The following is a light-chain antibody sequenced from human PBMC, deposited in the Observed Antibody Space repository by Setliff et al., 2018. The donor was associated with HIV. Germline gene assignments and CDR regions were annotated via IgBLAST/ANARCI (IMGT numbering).Light chain of an antibody. CDR2: GVT. Sequence: QSALTQAASVSGSPGQSITIFCIGTSSDIGVYDYVSWYQQHPGEAPKLIIYGVTNRPSGVSNRFSGSKSGNTASLTISGLQAEDEADYYCSSYRRTNTWVFGGGTKVTVL. V-gene: IGLV2-14*01. CDR3: SSYRRTNTWV. CDR1: SSDIGVYDY. J-gene: IGLJ2*01.